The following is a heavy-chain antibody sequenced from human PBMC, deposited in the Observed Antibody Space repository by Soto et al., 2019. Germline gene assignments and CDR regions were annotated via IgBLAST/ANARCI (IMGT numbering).Heavy chain of an antibody. CDR1: GGTFSSCA. V-gene: IGHV1-69*01. D-gene: IGHD2-15*01. CDR3: ARELSNPHYYNGSDV. CDR2: IIPIFGAA. J-gene: IGHJ6*02. Sequence: QVQLVQSGAEAKKPGSSVKVSCKASGGTFSSCAIIWVRQAPGQGLEWMGGIIPIFGAARYAQKFQGRVTITADESTSTAYMELSSLRSDDTAVYYCARELSNPHYYNGSDVWGQGTTVTVSS.